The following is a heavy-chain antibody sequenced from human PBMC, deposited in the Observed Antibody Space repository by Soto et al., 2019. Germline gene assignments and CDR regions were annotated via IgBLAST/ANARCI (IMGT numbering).Heavy chain of an antibody. V-gene: IGHV1-2*06. J-gene: IGHJ4*02. Sequence: GASVKVSCKASGYTFTDYYMHWVRQAPGQGLEWMGRINPNSGDTSFAPKFQGRVTMTRDTSITTAYMELSRLRSDDTAVYYCATPTPLRGAMITNINFDFWGQGTPGTVSS. D-gene: IGHD3-10*01. CDR2: INPNSGDT. CDR3: ATPTPLRGAMITNINFDF. CDR1: GYTFTDYY.